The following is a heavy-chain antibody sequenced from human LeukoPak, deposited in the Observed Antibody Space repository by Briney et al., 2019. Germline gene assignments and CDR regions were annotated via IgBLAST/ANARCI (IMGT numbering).Heavy chain of an antibody. CDR2: IYYSGST. Sequence: SETLSLTCTVSGGSISSSSYYWGWIRQPPGKGLEWIGSIYYSGSTYYNPSLKSRATISVDKSKNQFSVMLTPVTAADTAVYYCARNGHYSADYWGQGTLVTVSS. CDR3: ARNGHYSADY. J-gene: IGHJ4*02. V-gene: IGHV4-39*07. D-gene: IGHD4-17*01. CDR1: GGSISSSSYY.